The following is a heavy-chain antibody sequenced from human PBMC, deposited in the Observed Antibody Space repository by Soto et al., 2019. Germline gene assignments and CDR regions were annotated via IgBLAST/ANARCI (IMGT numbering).Heavy chain of an antibody. CDR3: ARESEDLTSNFDY. V-gene: IGHV3-21*06. CDR2: ISSTTNYI. J-gene: IGHJ4*02. Sequence: LRLSCAASGFTFTRYSMNWVRQAPGKGLEWVSSISSTTNYIYYGDSMKGRFTISRDNAKNSLYLEMNSLRAEDTAVYYCARESEDLTSNFDYWGQGTLVTVYS. CDR1: GFTFTRYS.